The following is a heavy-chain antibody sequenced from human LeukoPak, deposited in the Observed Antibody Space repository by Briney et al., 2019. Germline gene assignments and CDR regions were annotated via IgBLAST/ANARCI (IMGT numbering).Heavy chain of an antibody. V-gene: IGHV1-8*01. CDR1: GYTFTSYD. D-gene: IGHD3-10*01. Sequence: GASVKVSCKASGYTFTSYDINWVRQATGQGLEWMGWMNPNSGNTGYAQKLQGRVTMTRNTSISTAYVELSSLRSEDTAVYYCARGRAGSGSRKNWFDPWGQGTLVTVSS. J-gene: IGHJ5*02. CDR2: MNPNSGNT. CDR3: ARGRAGSGSRKNWFDP.